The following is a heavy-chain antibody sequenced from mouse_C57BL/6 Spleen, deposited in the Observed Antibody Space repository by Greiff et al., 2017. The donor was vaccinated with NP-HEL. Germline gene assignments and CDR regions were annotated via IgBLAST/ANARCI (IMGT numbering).Heavy chain of an antibody. J-gene: IGHJ3*01. D-gene: IGHD2-1*01. V-gene: IGHV1-15*01. CDR2: IDPETGGT. CDR1: GYTFTDYE. Sequence: VQLQQSGAELVRPGASVTLSCTASGYTFTDYEMHWVQQTPVHGLEWIGAIDPETGGTAYTQKFKGKAILTADKSSSTAYMELRSLTSEDSAVYYCTRSGNYWFAYWGQGTLVTVSA. CDR3: TRSGNYWFAY.